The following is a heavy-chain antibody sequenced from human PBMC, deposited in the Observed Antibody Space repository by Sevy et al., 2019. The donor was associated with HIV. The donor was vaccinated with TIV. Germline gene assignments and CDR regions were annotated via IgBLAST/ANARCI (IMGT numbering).Heavy chain of an antibody. J-gene: IGHJ4*02. V-gene: IGHV1-2*02. CDR2: IIPSSGDT. CDR1: GYMFTGYY. CDR3: TRSVYGSGTYLNDY. Sequence: ASVKVSCKASGYMFTGYYIHWVRQAPGRGLEGMGWIIPSSGDTNYGQRFLGRVTMTRDTSINIAYMELNSLTSDDTAVYYCTRSVYGSGTYLNDYWGQGTLVTVSS. D-gene: IGHD3-10*01.